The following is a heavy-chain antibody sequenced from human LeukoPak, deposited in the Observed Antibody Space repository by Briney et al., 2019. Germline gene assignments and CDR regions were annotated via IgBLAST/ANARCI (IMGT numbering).Heavy chain of an antibody. CDR2: IYSDGGT. V-gene: IGHV3-66*01. J-gene: IGHJ4*02. CDR1: GFTVNSNY. Sequence: AGGSLRLSCAASGFTVNSNYMSWVRQAPGKGLEWVSVIYSDGGTYYADSMTGRFTISRDNSKNTLFLQMNSLRAEDTAVYYCARVDYASGSYFDYWGQGTLVTVSS. D-gene: IGHD3-10*01. CDR3: ARVDYASGSYFDY.